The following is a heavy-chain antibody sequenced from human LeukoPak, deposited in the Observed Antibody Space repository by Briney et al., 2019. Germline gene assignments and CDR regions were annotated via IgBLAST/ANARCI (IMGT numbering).Heavy chain of an antibody. CDR3: AKDSYDRSGYYYYYFAY. D-gene: IGHD3-22*01. Sequence: PGGSLRLSCAGSGFTFSSYAMSWVRQAPGKGLEWVSGISGSGGNTYYADSVKGRFTISRDNSKNTLYLQMNSLRAGDTAVYYCAKDSYDRSGYYYYYFAYWGQGTQVTVSS. CDR2: ISGSGGNT. J-gene: IGHJ4*02. V-gene: IGHV3-23*01. CDR1: GFTFSSYA.